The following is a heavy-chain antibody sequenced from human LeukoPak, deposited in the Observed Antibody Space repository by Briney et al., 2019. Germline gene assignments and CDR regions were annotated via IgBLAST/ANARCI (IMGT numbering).Heavy chain of an antibody. Sequence: PGGSLRLSCAASGFTVSSNYMSWVRQAPGKGLEWVSVIYSGGSTYYADSVKGRFTISRDNSKNTLYLQMNSLRAEDTAVYYCARSPSVSGSYVKYYFDYWGQGTLVTVSS. CDR2: IYSGGST. V-gene: IGHV3-66*02. J-gene: IGHJ4*02. D-gene: IGHD1-26*01. CDR3: ARSPSVSGSYVKYYFDY. CDR1: GFTVSSNY.